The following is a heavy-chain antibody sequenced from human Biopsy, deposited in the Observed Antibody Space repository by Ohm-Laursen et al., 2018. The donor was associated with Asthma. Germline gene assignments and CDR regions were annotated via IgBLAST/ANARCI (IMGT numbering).Heavy chain of an antibody. D-gene: IGHD5-18*01. Sequence: SSVKVSCNASGGTFSRYAISWVRQAPRQGLEWMGGLIPVLGTADYAPMFEGRVTITADESTSTAYLELTSLRFEDTAVYFCARNLPGYTYGPFEDWGQGTLVTVSS. J-gene: IGHJ4*02. CDR2: LIPVLGTA. V-gene: IGHV1-69*01. CDR1: GGTFSRYA. CDR3: ARNLPGYTYGPFED.